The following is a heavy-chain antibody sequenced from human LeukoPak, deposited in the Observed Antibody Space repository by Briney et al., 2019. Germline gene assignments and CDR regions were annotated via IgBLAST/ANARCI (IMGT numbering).Heavy chain of an antibody. CDR2: IKQDGSEK. Sequence: GGSLRLSGAASGFTFSSYWMSWVRQAPGKGLEWVANIKQDGSEKYYVDSVKGRFTISRDNAKNSLYLQMNSLRAEDTAVYYCARDLVSGDYYYGMDVWGQGTTVTVSS. D-gene: IGHD2-15*01. J-gene: IGHJ6*02. CDR1: GFTFSSYW. CDR3: ARDLVSGDYYYGMDV. V-gene: IGHV3-7*03.